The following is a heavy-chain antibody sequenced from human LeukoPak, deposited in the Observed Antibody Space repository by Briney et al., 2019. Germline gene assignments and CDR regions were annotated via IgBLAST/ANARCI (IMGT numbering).Heavy chain of an antibody. J-gene: IGHJ4*02. D-gene: IGHD4-11*01. CDR2: MYYTGTT. CDR1: GGSINSYY. Sequence: SETLSLTCTVSGGSINSYYWSWLRQPPGKGLEWIGYMYYTGTTTYNPSLKSRVTISVDTSKNQFSLKLSSVTAADTAVYYCARSKGPADYDNWGQGTLVTVSS. V-gene: IGHV4-59*01. CDR3: ARSKGPADYDN.